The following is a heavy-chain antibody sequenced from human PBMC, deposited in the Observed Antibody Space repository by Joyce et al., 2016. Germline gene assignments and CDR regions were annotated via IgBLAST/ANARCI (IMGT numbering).Heavy chain of an antibody. CDR2: ISSYDAKA. D-gene: IGHD2-21*02. CDR3: ARLVVTLFQGCDAFDI. Sequence: QLQLEQSGSEDKKPGASVKVSCKASGYSLNNYGTTWVRQAPGQGLEWRGGISSYDAKANYAQKFQDRVTMTTDTSTRTAYMELRSLRSDDTAVYYCARLVVTLFQGCDAFDIWGQGTMVTVSS. V-gene: IGHV1-18*01. CDR1: GYSLNNYG. J-gene: IGHJ3*02.